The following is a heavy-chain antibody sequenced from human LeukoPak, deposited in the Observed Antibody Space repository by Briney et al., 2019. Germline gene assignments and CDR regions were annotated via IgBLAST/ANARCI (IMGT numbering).Heavy chain of an antibody. CDR1: GLTLSNSG. CDR2: IWFDGSKI. J-gene: IGHJ5*02. CDR3: AKAGGDCTSSSCYSDWFNP. V-gene: IGHV3-33*06. Sequence: GGSLRLSCAASGLTLSNSGMHWVRQAPGKGPEWVAVIWFDGSKIYYADSVKGRFTISRDISKNTLFLQMNNVRAEDTAVYYCAKAGGDCTSSSCYSDWFNPWGQGTLVTVSS. D-gene: IGHD2-2*02.